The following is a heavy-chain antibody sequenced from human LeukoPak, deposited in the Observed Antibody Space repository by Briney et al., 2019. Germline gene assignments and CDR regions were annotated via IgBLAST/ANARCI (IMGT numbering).Heavy chain of an antibody. J-gene: IGHJ3*02. V-gene: IGHV4-59*01. CDR2: IYYSGTT. CDR1: GGSISNYY. CDR3: ARSPGGGFDI. Sequence: SETLSLTCTVSGGSISNYYGGWIRQTPGKGLELIGYIYYSGTTNYNPSLKSRVSISVDTSKKQFSLTLSSVTAADTAVYYCARSPGGGFDIWGQGTMVTVSS. D-gene: IGHD2-15*01.